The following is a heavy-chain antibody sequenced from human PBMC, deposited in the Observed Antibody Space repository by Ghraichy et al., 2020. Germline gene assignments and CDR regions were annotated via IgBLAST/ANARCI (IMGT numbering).Heavy chain of an antibody. CDR3: AKARDGSSWYLFDP. J-gene: IGHJ5*02. D-gene: IGHD6-13*01. CDR2: ISDSGGRT. V-gene: IGHV3-23*01. Sequence: ESLNISCAASGFTFSSYAMSWVRQAPGKGLEWVSGISDSGGRTSYADALKGRFTISRDNTKSTLYLQMNSLRGEDTAVYYCAKARDGSSWYLFDPWGQGTLVTVSS. CDR1: GFTFSSYA.